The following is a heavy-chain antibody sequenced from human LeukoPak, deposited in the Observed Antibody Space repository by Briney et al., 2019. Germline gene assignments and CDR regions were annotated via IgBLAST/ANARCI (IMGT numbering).Heavy chain of an antibody. CDR1: GYTFTGYY. Sequence: WASVKVSCKASGYTFTGYYMHWVRQAPGQGPEWMGWINPNSGGTNYAQKFQGRVTMTRDTSISTAYMELSRLRSDDTAVYYCARGIAARRWFDYWGQGILVTVSS. CDR2: INPNSGGT. D-gene: IGHD6-6*01. J-gene: IGHJ4*02. CDR3: ARGIAARRWFDY. V-gene: IGHV1-2*02.